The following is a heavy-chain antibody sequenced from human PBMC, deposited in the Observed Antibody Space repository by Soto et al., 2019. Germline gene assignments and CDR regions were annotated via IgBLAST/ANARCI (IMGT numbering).Heavy chain of an antibody. J-gene: IGHJ6*02. CDR1: GGTFSSYA. V-gene: IGHV1-69*13. D-gene: IGHD1-7*01. CDR3: GSVLELHYYYGMDV. Sequence: ASVKVSCKASGGTFSSYAISWVRRAPGQGLEWMGGIIPIFGTANYAQKFQGRVTITADESTSTAYMELSSLRSEDTAVYYCGSVLELHYYYGMDVWGQGTTVTVSS. CDR2: IIPIFGTA.